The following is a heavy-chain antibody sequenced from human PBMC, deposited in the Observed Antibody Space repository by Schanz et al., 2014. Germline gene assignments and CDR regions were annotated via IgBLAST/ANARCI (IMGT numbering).Heavy chain of an antibody. CDR3: ARLATSKSRLGDAVDI. Sequence: QVQLVESGGGVVQPGRSLRLSCAASGFTFSNFGLHWVRQAPGKGLNWVAVISSDGTNKYYADSVQGRFTLSKDFSKNTRYLQLTSLRPEDTAVYYCARLATSKSRLGDAVDIWGRGTMVTVSS. V-gene: IGHV3-30*03. CDR2: ISSDGTNK. CDR1: GFTFSNFG. J-gene: IGHJ3*02. D-gene: IGHD6-6*01.